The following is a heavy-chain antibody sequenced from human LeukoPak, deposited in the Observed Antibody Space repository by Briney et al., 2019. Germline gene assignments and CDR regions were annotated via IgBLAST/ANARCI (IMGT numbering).Heavy chain of an antibody. J-gene: IGHJ4*02. CDR1: GFTFSDYS. D-gene: IGHD3/OR15-3a*01. Sequence: GGSLRLSCAASGFTFSDYSLNWVRQAPGKGLEWISYIGSTTSVVSYADSVKGRFTISKDNAKNSLYLQMNSLRAEDTAVYYCARDRDWSFDYWGQGTLVTVSS. CDR3: ARDRDWSFDY. CDR2: IGSTTSVV. V-gene: IGHV3-48*04.